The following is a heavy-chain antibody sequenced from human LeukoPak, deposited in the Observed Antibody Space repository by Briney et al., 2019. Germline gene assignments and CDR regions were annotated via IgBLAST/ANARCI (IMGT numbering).Heavy chain of an antibody. Sequence: VASVRVSCKASGYTFTSYAMHWVRQAPGQRLEWMGWINAGNGNTKYSQKFQGRVTITRDTSASTAYMELSSLRSEDTAVYYCARVVSWYHYFDYWGQGALVTVSS. CDR1: GYTFTSYA. D-gene: IGHD6-13*01. J-gene: IGHJ4*02. V-gene: IGHV1-3*01. CDR3: ARVVSWYHYFDY. CDR2: INAGNGNT.